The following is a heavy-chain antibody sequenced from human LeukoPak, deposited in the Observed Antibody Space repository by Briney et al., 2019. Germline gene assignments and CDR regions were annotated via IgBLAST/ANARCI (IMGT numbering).Heavy chain of an antibody. CDR1: GFTFSSYA. CDR2: IYSGGST. V-gene: IGHV3-66*04. Sequence: GRSLRLSCVASGFTFSSYAMTWVRQAPGKGLEWVSVIYSGGSTYYADSVKGRFTISRDNSKNTLYLQMNSLRAEDTAVYYCARQALDYYGMVVWGQGTTVTVSS. CDR3: ARQALDYYGMVV. J-gene: IGHJ6*02.